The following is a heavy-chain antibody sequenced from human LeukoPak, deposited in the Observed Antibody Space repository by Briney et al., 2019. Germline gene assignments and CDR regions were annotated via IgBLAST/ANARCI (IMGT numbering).Heavy chain of an antibody. CDR1: GFTFSSYW. J-gene: IGHJ4*02. CDR3: ATPLDYRDSSGFHQGGD. D-gene: IGHD3-22*01. Sequence: GGSLRLSCAASGFTFSSYWMHWVCQAPGKGLVWVSRINSDGSSTSYADSVKGRFTISRDNAKNTLYLQMNSLRAEDTAVYYCATPLDYRDSSGFHQGGDWGQGTLVTVSS. V-gene: IGHV3-74*01. CDR2: INSDGSST.